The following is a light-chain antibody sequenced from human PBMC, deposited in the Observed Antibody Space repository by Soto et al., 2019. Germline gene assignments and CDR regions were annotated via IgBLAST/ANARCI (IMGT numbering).Light chain of an antibody. CDR3: HQYNNWPTWT. CDR1: QSVGSN. V-gene: IGKV3-15*01. CDR2: GAS. J-gene: IGKJ1*01. Sequence: EIVMTQSPATLSVSPGERVTLSCRARQSVGSNLAWYQQKPGQAPRLLIYGASTRATGIPARFSGSGSETEFTLTMSSLQAEDSAVYFCHQYNNWPTWTFGQGTKVDI.